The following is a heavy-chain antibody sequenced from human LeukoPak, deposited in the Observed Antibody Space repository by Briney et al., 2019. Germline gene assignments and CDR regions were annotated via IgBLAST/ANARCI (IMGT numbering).Heavy chain of an antibody. CDR3: ARDRLGAMLFFDS. Sequence: HAGGSLRLSCAASGFTLSTYAMSWVRQAPGKGLEWVSAITGTGHITYYADSVKGRFTISRDNSKNTLYLQMNSLRAEDTALYYCARDRLGAMLFFDSWGQGTLVTVSS. CDR2: ITGTGHIT. J-gene: IGHJ4*02. CDR1: GFTLSTYA. D-gene: IGHD3-16*01. V-gene: IGHV3-23*01.